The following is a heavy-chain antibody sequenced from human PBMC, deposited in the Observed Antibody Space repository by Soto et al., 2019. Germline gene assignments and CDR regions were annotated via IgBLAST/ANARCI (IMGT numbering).Heavy chain of an antibody. CDR1: GGTFSSYA. J-gene: IGHJ4*02. CDR3: VRVVAIPSYPDH. CDR2: IVPIVGTT. V-gene: IGHV1-69*13. D-gene: IGHD1-26*01. Sequence: ASVKVSCKTSGGTFSSYAISWVRQAPGQGLEWMGGIVPIVGTTTYAQKFQGRVTITADEATSTAYMQLSRLRSDDTAVYYCVRVVAIPSYPDHWGQGTLVTVSS.